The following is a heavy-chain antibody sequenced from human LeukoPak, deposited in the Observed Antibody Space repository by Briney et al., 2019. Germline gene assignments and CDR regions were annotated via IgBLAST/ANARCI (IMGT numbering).Heavy chain of an antibody. CDR1: GGSISSSSYY. V-gene: IGHV4-39*07. CDR2: IYYSGST. J-gene: IGHJ3*02. Sequence: SETLSLTCTVSGGSISSSSYYWGWIRQPPGKGLEWIGSIYYSGSTYYNPSLKSRVTISVDTSKNQFSLKLSSVTAADTAVYYCARLVGYYDSSGYSDAFDIWGQGTMVTVSS. CDR3: ARLVGYYDSSGYSDAFDI. D-gene: IGHD3-22*01.